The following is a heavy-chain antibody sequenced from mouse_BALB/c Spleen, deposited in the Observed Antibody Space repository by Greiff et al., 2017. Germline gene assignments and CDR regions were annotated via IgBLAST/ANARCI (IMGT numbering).Heavy chain of an antibody. CDR1: GYSITSDYA. D-gene: IGHD1-1*01. V-gene: IGHV3-2*02. J-gene: IGHJ2*01. CDR2: ISYSGST. CDR3: ARGTTVVAFDY. Sequence: EVQLQQSGPGLVKPSQSLSLTCTVTGYSITSDYAWNWIRQFPGNKLEWMGYISYSGSTSYNPSLKSRISITRDTSKNQFFLQLNSVTTEDTATYYCARGTTVVAFDYWGQGTTLTVSS.